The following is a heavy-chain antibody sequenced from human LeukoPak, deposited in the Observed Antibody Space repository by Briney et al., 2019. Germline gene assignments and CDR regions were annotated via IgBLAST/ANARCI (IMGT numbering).Heavy chain of an antibody. D-gene: IGHD3-10*01. V-gene: IGHV4-59*01. Sequence: SETLSLTCTVSGGSIRSYYWSWIRQPPRKGLEWIGYIYYSGSTNYNPSLKSRVTISVDTSKNQFSLRLSFVTAADTAVYYCARDLGFGPMVRGVISPWGQGTLVTVSS. CDR2: IYYSGST. CDR3: ARDLGFGPMVRGVISP. CDR1: GGSIRSYY. J-gene: IGHJ5*02.